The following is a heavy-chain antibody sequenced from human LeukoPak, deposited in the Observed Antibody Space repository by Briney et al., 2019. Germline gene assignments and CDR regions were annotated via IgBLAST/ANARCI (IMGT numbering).Heavy chain of an antibody. CDR3: ARIASTPPFTDY. Sequence: SGGSLRLSCAASGFTFSSYAMHWVRQAPGKGLEYVSAISSNGGGTYYANSVKGRFTISRDNSKNTLYLQMGSLRTEDMAVYYCARIASTPPFTDYWGQGTLVTVSS. D-gene: IGHD5/OR15-5a*01. V-gene: IGHV3-64*01. J-gene: IGHJ4*02. CDR1: GFTFSSYA. CDR2: ISSNGGGT.